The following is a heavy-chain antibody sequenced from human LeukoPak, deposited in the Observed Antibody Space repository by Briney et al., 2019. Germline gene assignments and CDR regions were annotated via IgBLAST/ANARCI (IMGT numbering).Heavy chain of an antibody. D-gene: IGHD3-10*01. CDR1: GFTFSSYA. Sequence: PGGSLRLSCAASGFTFSSYAMSWVRQAPGKGLEWVSAISGSGGSTYYADSMKGRFTISRDNSKNTLYLQMNSLRAEDAAVYYCARDNSGYGGSEQVYWGQGTLVTVSS. CDR2: ISGSGGST. V-gene: IGHV3-23*01. CDR3: ARDNSGYGGSEQVY. J-gene: IGHJ4*02.